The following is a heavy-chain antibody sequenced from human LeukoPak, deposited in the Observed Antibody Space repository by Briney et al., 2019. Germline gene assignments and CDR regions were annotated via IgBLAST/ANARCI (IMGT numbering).Heavy chain of an antibody. CDR2: IPGVVGKT. V-gene: IGHV3-23*01. CDR1: GSTFSNYG. CDR3: AKASGDFPLYDYGMDV. J-gene: IGHJ6*02. D-gene: IGHD3-16*01. Sequence: GRSLRLSWAAAGSTFSNYGIAWVRQPQGRVRGWVSAIPGVVGKTYNADSGRARSTPSRDTSKNTLSLQRNSLRAEDTAVYYWAKASGDFPLYDYGMDVWGQGPTVSVSS.